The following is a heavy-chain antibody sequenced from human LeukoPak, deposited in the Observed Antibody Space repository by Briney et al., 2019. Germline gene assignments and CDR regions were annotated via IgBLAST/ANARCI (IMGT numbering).Heavy chain of an antibody. CDR3: ARDRSVAVAGPPGY. D-gene: IGHD6-19*01. CDR2: IFHSGST. V-gene: IGHV4-38-2*01. J-gene: IGHJ4*02. Sequence: SETLSLTCAVSGYSISSGYYWGWIRQPPGKGLEWVGSIFHSGSTYYNPSLKSRVTISVATFKNQFSLKLSSVAAADTAVYYCARDRSVAVAGPPGYWGQGTLVTVSS. CDR1: GYSISSGYY.